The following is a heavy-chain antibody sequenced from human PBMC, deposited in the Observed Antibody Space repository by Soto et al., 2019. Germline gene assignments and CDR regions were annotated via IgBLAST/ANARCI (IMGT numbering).Heavy chain of an antibody. CDR3: ARRVIELRVSDY. J-gene: IGHJ4*02. D-gene: IGHD2-21*01. CDR1: GYTFNNYG. V-gene: IGHV1-18*01. CDR2: ISTYSDDT. Sequence: QVQLVQSGAEVKKPGASVKVSCKASGYTFNNYGFSWLRQAPGQGLELMGWISTYSDDTNYAQKFQGRVTMTTDTATNTAYMELRSLRSDDPAMYYCARRVIELRVSDYWGQGTVVSVSS.